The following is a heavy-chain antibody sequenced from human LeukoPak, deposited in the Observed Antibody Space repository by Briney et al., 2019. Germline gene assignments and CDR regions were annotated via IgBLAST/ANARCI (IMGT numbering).Heavy chain of an antibody. Sequence: SETLSLTCAVSGGSISSSNWWSWVRQPPGKGLEWIGEIYHSGSTNYNPSLKSRVTISVDKSKNQFSLKLSSVTAADTAVYYCAREDDTGRYMGDDAFDIWGQGTMVTVSS. J-gene: IGHJ3*02. V-gene: IGHV4-4*02. CDR3: AREDDTGRYMGDDAFDI. CDR1: GGSISSSNW. D-gene: IGHD1-26*01. CDR2: IYHSGST.